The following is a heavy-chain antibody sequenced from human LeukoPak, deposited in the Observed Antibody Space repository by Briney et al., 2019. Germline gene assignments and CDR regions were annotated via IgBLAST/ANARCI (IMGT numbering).Heavy chain of an antibody. CDR1: GYSFTSSW. CDR2: MNPGDSDT. D-gene: IGHD3-10*01. Sequence: GESLKIYCQASGYSFTSSWIGWARQMPGKGLEWMAIMNPGDSDTRYSPPFQGQVTISSDKSITTVYLQWGSLKPPDTAMYYCARQPGAGWFDPWGQGTLVTVSS. CDR3: ARQPGAGWFDP. V-gene: IGHV5-51*01. J-gene: IGHJ5*02.